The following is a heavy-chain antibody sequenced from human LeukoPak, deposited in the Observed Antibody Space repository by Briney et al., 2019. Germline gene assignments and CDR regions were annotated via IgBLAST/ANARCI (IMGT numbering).Heavy chain of an antibody. D-gene: IGHD2-2*01. Sequence: ASVKVSCKASGYTFTSHDINWVRQATGQGLEWMGWMNPNSGNTGYAQKLQGRVTITRNTSKSTAYMELSSLRSEDTAVYYCARVKSSNTSHRLYYFDYWGQGSLVTVSS. CDR1: GYTFTSHD. V-gene: IGHV1-8*03. CDR2: MNPNSGNT. CDR3: ARVKSSNTSHRLYYFDY. J-gene: IGHJ4*02.